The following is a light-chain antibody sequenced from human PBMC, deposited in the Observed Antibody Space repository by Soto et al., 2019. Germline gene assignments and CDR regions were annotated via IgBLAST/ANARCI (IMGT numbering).Light chain of an antibody. V-gene: IGKV1-33*01. CDR1: QDISNY. J-gene: IGKJ4*01. CDR2: DAS. CDR3: QQYGNLALT. Sequence: DIQMTQSPSSLSASVGDRVTITCQASQDISNYLNWYQQKPGKAPKLLIYDASNLETWVPSKFTESGSGTEFTFNISSLKPEDIATYYCQQYGNLALTFRGGTKVEIK.